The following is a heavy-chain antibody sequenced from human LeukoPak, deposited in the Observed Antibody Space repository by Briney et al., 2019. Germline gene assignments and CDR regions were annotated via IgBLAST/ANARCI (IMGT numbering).Heavy chain of an antibody. Sequence: SETLSLTCAVYIGSFSDYYWSWIRQPPGKGLEWIASIYSSGNTHSNPSLKSRVSISVDTSKNQVSLKLYSVTASDAAIYYCARHLSGTTMSHYFDFWGQGTLVTVSS. CDR1: IGSFSDYY. CDR3: ARHLSGTTMSHYFDF. D-gene: IGHD1-1*01. V-gene: IGHV4-34*01. CDR2: IYSSGNT. J-gene: IGHJ4*02.